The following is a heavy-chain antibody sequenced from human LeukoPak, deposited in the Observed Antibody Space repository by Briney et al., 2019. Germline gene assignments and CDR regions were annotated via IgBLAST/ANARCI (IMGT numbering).Heavy chain of an antibody. J-gene: IGHJ3*02. CDR1: RGSISSYY. CDR2: IYTSGST. Sequence: PSETLSLTCTVSRGSISSYYWSWIRQPAGKGLEWIGRIYTSGSTNYNPSLKSRVTISVDTSKNQFSLKLSSVTAADTAVYYCARPRRLRFLEWSPNARAFDIWGQGTMVTVSS. V-gene: IGHV4-4*07. D-gene: IGHD3-3*01. CDR3: ARPRRLRFLEWSPNARAFDI.